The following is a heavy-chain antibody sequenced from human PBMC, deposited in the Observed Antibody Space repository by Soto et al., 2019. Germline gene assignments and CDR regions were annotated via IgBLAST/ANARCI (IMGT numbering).Heavy chain of an antibody. J-gene: IGHJ6*02. CDR3: ARERATDYYYYGMDV. D-gene: IGHD1-26*01. CDR1: GFTFSDNP. CDR2: IRSDGTTI. Sequence: GGSLRLSCAASGFTFSDNPMNWVRLAPGKGLEWVSHIRSDGTTIYYADSVKGRFTISRDNAKNTLYLQMNSLRAEDTAVYYCARERATDYYYYGMDVWGQGTTVTVSS. V-gene: IGHV3-48*04.